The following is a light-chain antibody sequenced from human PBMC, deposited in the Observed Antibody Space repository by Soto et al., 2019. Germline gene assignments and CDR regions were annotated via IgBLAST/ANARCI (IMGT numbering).Light chain of an antibody. CDR1: SGDIFAYNY. CDR2: EVN. V-gene: IGLV2-14*01. J-gene: IGLJ3*02. CDR3: SSYTDRSTNTWV. Sequence: QPVLTQPASVSGSPGQSITISCTGTSGDIFAYNYVSWYQQYPGKAPKLIIYEVNNRPSGVSYRFSGSKSGNTASLTISGLQAEDEADYYCSSYTDRSTNTWVFGGGTKLTVL.